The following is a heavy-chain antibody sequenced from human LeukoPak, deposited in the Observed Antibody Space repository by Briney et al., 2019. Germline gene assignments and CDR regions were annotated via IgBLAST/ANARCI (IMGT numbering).Heavy chain of an antibody. V-gene: IGHV3-30*03. CDR2: ISYDGSNK. CDR1: GFTFSTYG. CDR3: ATLYHSSAYYLRPRAFDI. Sequence: GGSLRLSCAASGFTFSTYGMHWVRQAPGKGLEWVAVISYDGSNKYYADSVKGRFTISRDNSKNTLYLETNSLRAEDTAMYYCATLYHSSAYYLRPRAFDIWGQGTMATVSS. J-gene: IGHJ3*02. D-gene: IGHD3-22*01.